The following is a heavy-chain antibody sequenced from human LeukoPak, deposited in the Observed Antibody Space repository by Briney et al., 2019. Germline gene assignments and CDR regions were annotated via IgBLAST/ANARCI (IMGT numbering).Heavy chain of an antibody. J-gene: IGHJ4*02. V-gene: IGHV3-23*01. CDR2: ISGSGGST. D-gene: IGHD2-15*01. Sequence: GGSLRLSCAASGLTFTSYAMNWVRQAPGRGLEWVSGISGSGGSTYYADSVRGRFTISRDNSKNTLYLQMNSLRAEDTAVYYCAKARYCGGGSCYSDYWGQGTLVTVSS. CDR1: GLTFTSYA. CDR3: AKARYCGGGSCYSDY.